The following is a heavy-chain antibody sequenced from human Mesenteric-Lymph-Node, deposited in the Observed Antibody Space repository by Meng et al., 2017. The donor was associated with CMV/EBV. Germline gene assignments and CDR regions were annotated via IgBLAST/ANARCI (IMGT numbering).Heavy chain of an antibody. CDR1: GFTFTSYW. V-gene: IGHV3-7*01. CDR2: IKQDGSEK. J-gene: IGHJ4*02. CDR3: ARGMTTRGRLDY. D-gene: IGHD5-24*01. Sequence: GESLKISCAASGFTFTSYWMSWVRQAPGKGLEWVANIKQDGSEKYYVDSVKGRFTISRDDAKNTLYLQMNSLRAEDTAVYYCARGMTTRGRLDYWGQGTLVTVSS.